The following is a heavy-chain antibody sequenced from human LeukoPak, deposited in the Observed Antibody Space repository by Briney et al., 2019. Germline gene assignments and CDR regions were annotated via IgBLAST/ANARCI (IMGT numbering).Heavy chain of an antibody. CDR1: GFTXXSYA. D-gene: IGHD3-22*01. Sequence: LXLSXXXXGFTXXSYAMHWVRQAPGKGLEWVAVIWYDGSNKYYADSVKGRFTISRDNSKNTLYLQMNSLRAEDTAVYYCARSTMTTQHLDYWGQGTLVTVSS. J-gene: IGHJ4*02. V-gene: IGHV3-33*01. CDR2: IWYDGSNK. CDR3: ARSTMTTQHLDY.